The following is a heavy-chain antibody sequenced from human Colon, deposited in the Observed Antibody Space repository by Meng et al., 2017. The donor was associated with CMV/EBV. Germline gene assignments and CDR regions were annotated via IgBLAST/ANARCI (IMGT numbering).Heavy chain of an antibody. CDR1: GYTFTGYK. D-gene: IGHD3-9*01. CDR2: INPNMGGT. CDR3: ARDMSRRSTGYGMDV. J-gene: IGHJ6*02. Sequence: ASVKVSCKASGYTFTGYKIHWVRQAPGQGLEWMGWINPNMGGTTYAQKFQGRVTVTRETSISTAYMELNSLRSDDTAVYYCARDMSRRSTGYGMDVWGQGTAVTVSS. V-gene: IGHV1-2*02.